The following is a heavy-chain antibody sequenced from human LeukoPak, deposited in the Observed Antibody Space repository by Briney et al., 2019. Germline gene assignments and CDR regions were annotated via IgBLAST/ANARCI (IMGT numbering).Heavy chain of an antibody. CDR3: AREGADGGSFDY. J-gene: IGHJ4*02. V-gene: IGHV4-4*07. CDR1: GGFISSYY. CDR2: IYTSGST. Sequence: SETLSLTCTVSGGFISSYYWSWIRQRAGKGLEWIGRIYTSGSTNYNPSLKSRVTMSVDTSKNQFSLKLSSVTAADTAVYYCAREGADGGSFDYWGQGTLVTVSS. D-gene: IGHD4-23*01.